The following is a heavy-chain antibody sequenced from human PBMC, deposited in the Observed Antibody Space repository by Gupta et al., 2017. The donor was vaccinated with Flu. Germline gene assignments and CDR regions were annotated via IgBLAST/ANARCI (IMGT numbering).Heavy chain of an antibody. CDR2: ISDSGST. D-gene: IGHD4-23*01. CDR3: ARAPYYGTNSRGAFDI. Sequence: QVQLQASGPGLVKPSETLSLTCTVSGASITSYYWSWIRQAPGKELEWIGYISDSGSTNYNPSLKSRVTISVDTSKKQFYLKLSSVTAADTAVYYCARAPYYGTNSRGAFDIWGQGTMVTVSS. CDR1: GASITSYY. J-gene: IGHJ3*02. V-gene: IGHV4-59*01.